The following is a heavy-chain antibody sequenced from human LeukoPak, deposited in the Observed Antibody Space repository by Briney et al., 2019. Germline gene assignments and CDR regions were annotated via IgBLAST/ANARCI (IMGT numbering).Heavy chain of an antibody. CDR1: GFTFSGHW. CDR3: AKGSSRPPNAFDI. J-gene: IGHJ3*02. D-gene: IGHD6-6*01. Sequence: GGSLRLSCAASGFTFSGHWMSWVRQAPGKGLEWVASIRQDGREKHYVDSVEGRFTISRDNAKNSLHLQMNSLRAEDTAVYYCAKGSSRPPNAFDIWGQGTLVTVSS. V-gene: IGHV3-7*01. CDR2: IRQDGREK.